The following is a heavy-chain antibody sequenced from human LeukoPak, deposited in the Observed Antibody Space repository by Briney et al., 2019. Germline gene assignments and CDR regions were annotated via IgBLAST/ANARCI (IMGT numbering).Heavy chain of an antibody. V-gene: IGHV1-69*05. CDR1: GGTFSSYA. J-gene: IGHJ5*02. D-gene: IGHD4-17*01. CDR2: IIPIFGTA. Sequence: SVKVSCKASGGTFSSYAISWARQAPGQGLEWMGRIIPIFGTANYAQKFQGRVTITKDESTRTVYLELTSLTSDDTAVYYCARDVHGDYGSGWFDPWGQGTLVSVSS. CDR3: ARDVHGDYGSGWFDP.